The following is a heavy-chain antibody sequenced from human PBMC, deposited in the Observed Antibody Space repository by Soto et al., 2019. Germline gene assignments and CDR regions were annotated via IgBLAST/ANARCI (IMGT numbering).Heavy chain of an antibody. J-gene: IGHJ6*02. CDR2: ISGYNGDT. D-gene: IGHD2-8*01. CDR1: GYTFTRYG. CDR3: AKNGQPPYYYYGLDV. Sequence: QGQLVQSEAEVKKPGASVKVSCKASGYTFTRYGISWVRQAPGQGLELMGWISGYNGDTTYAQKFQGRVTMTIDTSTSTAYMELRSLTSDDTAVYYCAKNGQPPYYYYGLDVWGQGTKVTVSS. V-gene: IGHV1-18*01.